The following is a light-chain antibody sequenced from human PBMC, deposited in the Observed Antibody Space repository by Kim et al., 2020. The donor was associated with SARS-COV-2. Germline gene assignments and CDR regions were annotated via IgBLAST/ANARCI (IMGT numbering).Light chain of an antibody. V-gene: IGKV3D-20*02. Sequence: WSTDATSTHSCRASQSMTTSSLDWSQQKPGHAPRLLIYASSSRATVSPDRGSGSGYGTDFTLTISRVEPEELAIYYCQQLRTFGQGTKVDIK. CDR3: QQLRT. CDR2: ASS. CDR1: QSMTTSS. J-gene: IGKJ1*01.